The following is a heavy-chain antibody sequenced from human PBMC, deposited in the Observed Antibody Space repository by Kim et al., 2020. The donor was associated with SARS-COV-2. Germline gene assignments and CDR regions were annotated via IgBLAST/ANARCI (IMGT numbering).Heavy chain of an antibody. CDR2: IYLGDSDI. Sequence: GESLKISCKGSGYSFTNYWIGWVRQMPGKGLEWMGMIYLGDSDIRYSPSFQGQVTISGDKSISTAYLQWSSLKASDTSMYYCAGGLLVRGIIRYGLDVWGQGTTVTVSS. CDR3: AGGLLVRGIIRYGLDV. J-gene: IGHJ6*02. D-gene: IGHD3-10*01. V-gene: IGHV5-51*01. CDR1: GYSFTNYW.